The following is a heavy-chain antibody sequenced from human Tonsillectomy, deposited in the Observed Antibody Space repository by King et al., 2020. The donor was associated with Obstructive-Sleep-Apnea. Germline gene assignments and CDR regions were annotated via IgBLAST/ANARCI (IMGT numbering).Heavy chain of an antibody. V-gene: IGHV4-59*01. J-gene: IGHJ4*02. CDR1: GGSISSYY. CDR3: ASVGQYSYGYGH. CDR2: IYYSGST. Sequence: VQLQESGPGLVKPSETLSLTCTVSGGSISSYYWSWIRQPPGKGLEGIGYIYYSGSTNYNPSLKSRVTISVDTSKNQFSLKLSSVTAADTAGYYCASVGQYSYGYGHWGQGTLVTVSS. D-gene: IGHD5-18*01.